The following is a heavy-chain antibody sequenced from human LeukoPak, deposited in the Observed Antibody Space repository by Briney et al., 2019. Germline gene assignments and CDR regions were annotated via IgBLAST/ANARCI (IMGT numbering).Heavy chain of an antibody. CDR2: ISYDGSNK. CDR3: AKDPEGFGELY. J-gene: IGHJ4*02. V-gene: IGHV3-30-3*01. Sequence: GGSLRLSCAASGFTFSSYAMHWVRQAPGKGLEWVAVISYDGSNKYYADSVKGRFTISRDNSKNTLYLQMNSLRAEDTAVYYCAKDPEGFGELYWGQGTLVTVSS. D-gene: IGHD3-10*01. CDR1: GFTFSSYA.